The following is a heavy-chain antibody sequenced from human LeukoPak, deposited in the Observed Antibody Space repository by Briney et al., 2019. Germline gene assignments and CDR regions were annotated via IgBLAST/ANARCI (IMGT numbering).Heavy chain of an antibody. CDR3: ARLNSYYDILTGSNNWFDP. CDR1: GFTFSSHG. V-gene: IGHV3-21*01. CDR2: ISGSGGST. J-gene: IGHJ5*02. Sequence: GGSLRLSCAASGFTFSSHGMSWVRQAPGKGLEWVSAISGSGGSTYYADSVKGRFTISRDNAKNSLYLQMNSLRAEDTAVYYCARLNSYYDILTGSNNWFDPWGQGTLVTVSS. D-gene: IGHD3-9*01.